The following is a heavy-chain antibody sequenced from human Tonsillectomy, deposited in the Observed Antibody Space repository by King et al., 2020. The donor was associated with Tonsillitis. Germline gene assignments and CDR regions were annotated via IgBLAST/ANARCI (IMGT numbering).Heavy chain of an antibody. D-gene: IGHD2-15*01. CDR1: GGIFSSYV. V-gene: IGHV1-69*01. CDR2: IIPIFGTA. J-gene: IGHJ6*02. CDR3: ARQGDCRGGSCYSDAMDV. Sequence: QLVQSGAEVKKPGSWVKVSCRASGGIFSSYVISWVRQAPGQGLEWMGGIIPIFGTANYAQKFQGRVTITADDLTSTAYMKLNSLRSEDTAVYYCARQGDCRGGSCYSDAMDVWGQGTTVTVSS.